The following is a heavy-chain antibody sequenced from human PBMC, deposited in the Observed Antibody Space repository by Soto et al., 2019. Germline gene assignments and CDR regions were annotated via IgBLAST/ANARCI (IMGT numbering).Heavy chain of an antibody. J-gene: IGHJ4*02. CDR2: ISYDGSNK. CDR1: GFTFSSYG. D-gene: IGHD4-17*01. V-gene: IGHV3-30*18. CDR3: AKDDDYGGSGDFDY. Sequence: QVQLVESGGGVVQPGRSLRLSCAASGFTFSSYGMHWVRQAPGQGLEWVAVISYDGSNKYYADSVKGRFTISRDNSKNTLYLQMNSLSAEDTAVYYCAKDDDYGGSGDFDYWGQGTLVTVSS.